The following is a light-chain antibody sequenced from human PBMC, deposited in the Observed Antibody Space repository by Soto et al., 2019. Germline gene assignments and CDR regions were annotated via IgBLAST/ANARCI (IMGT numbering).Light chain of an antibody. CDR2: GAS. CDR3: QQYNNWPPLT. V-gene: IGKV3-15*01. J-gene: IGKJ4*01. CDR1: QSVSGN. Sequence: EIVMTQSPATLSVSPGESATLSCRASQSVSGNLAWYQQEPGQAPRLLIYGASTRATGIPARFSGSGSGTEFTLTISSLQSEDFAVYYCQQYNNWPPLTFGGGTKVEIK.